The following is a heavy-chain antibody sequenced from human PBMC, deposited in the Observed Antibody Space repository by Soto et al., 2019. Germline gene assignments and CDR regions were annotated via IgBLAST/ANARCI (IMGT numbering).Heavy chain of an antibody. Sequence: SETLSLTCTVSGGSISSYYWSWIRQPPGKGLGWIGYIYYSGSTNYNPSLKSRVTISVDTSKNQFSLKLSSVTAADTAVYYCAREGRGDAFDIWGQGTMVTVSS. D-gene: IGHD3-10*01. CDR2: IYYSGST. J-gene: IGHJ3*02. CDR1: GGSISSYY. V-gene: IGHV4-59*01. CDR3: AREGRGDAFDI.